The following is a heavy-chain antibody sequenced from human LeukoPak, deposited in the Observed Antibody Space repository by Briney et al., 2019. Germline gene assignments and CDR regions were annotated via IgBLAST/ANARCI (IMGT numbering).Heavy chain of an antibody. Sequence: PFETLSLTCTVSGASISSSYWSWIRQSPGKGLEWIGYVHYTGGTNYNPSLKSRATISVDTSKNQFSLKLSPVTAADPAMYYFARGYFDAIGYSNPFDWWGQGALVTVSS. CDR2: VHYTGGT. CDR3: ARGYFDAIGYSNPFDW. J-gene: IGHJ4*02. CDR1: GASISSSY. V-gene: IGHV4-59*01. D-gene: IGHD3-22*01.